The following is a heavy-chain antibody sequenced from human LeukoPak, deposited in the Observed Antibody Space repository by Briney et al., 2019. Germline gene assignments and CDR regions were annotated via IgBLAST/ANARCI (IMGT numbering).Heavy chain of an antibody. CDR2: INPSGGTT. D-gene: IGHD1-26*01. CDR1: GYTPTSYY. J-gene: IGHJ5*02. Sequence: ASVKVSCKASGYTPTSYYMYWVRQAPGQGLEWMGLINPSGGTTRYAQKFQGRVTMTRDLSTSTDYMELSSLRSDDTAVYFCARDNSVGDYAWWFDPWGQGTLVTVSS. V-gene: IGHV1-46*01. CDR3: ARDNSVGDYAWWFDP.